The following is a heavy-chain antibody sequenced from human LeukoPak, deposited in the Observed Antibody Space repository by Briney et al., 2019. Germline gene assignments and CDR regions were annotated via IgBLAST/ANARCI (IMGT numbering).Heavy chain of an antibody. J-gene: IGHJ4*02. CDR1: GGSISSGDYY. D-gene: IGHD2-2*02. V-gene: IGHV4-30-4*08. CDR3: AREDCSSTSCYIGRDEGGLYFDY. CDR2: IYYSGST. Sequence: SETLSLTCTVSGGSISSGDYYWSWIRQPPGKGLEWIGYIYYSGSTYYNPSLKSRVTISVDTSKNQFSLKLSSVTAADTAVYYCAREDCSSTSCYIGRDEGGLYFDYLGQGTLVTVSS.